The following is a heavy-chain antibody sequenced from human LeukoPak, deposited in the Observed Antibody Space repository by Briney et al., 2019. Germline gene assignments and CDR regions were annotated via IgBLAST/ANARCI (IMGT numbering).Heavy chain of an antibody. V-gene: IGHV3-74*01. D-gene: IGHD6-13*01. CDR1: GFVFSNNW. CDR2: INSDGSSI. Sequence: PGGSLRLSCAASGFVFSNNWKYWVRQAPGRGLVWVSRINSDGSSIAYADFVRGRFTISRDNAKNTLFLQMNSLTVEDTAMYYCGKDLSWGSTDYWGQGTLVTVSS. CDR3: GKDLSWGSTDY. J-gene: IGHJ4*02.